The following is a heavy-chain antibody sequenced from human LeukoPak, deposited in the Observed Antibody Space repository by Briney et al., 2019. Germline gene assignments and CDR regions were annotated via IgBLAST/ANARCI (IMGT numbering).Heavy chain of an antibody. CDR3: ATFMVRGVDGSDAFDI. J-gene: IGHJ3*02. CDR2: IYTSGST. D-gene: IGHD3-10*01. V-gene: IGHV4-38-2*01. CDR1: GYSNSSGYY. Sequence: SETLSLTCAVSGYSNSSGYYWGWIRQPPGKGLEGIGRIYTSGSTNYNPSLQSRVTISVDTSKNQFSLKLSSLTAADTAVYYCATFMVRGVDGSDAFDIWGQGTMVTVSS.